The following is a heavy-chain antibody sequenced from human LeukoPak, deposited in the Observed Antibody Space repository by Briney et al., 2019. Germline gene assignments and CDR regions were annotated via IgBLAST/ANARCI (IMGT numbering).Heavy chain of an antibody. CDR1: GFTVSANH. CDR3: AKRLAMTGTYHFDY. CDR2: ISGTGGTT. V-gene: IGHV3-23*01. Sequence: GGSLRLSCAAFGFTVSANHISWVRQAPGKGLEWVSRISGTGGTTFYADSVKGRFTISRDNSKNTLYLQMNSLRAEDTAVYYCAKRLAMTGTYHFDYWGQGTLVTVSS. J-gene: IGHJ4*02. D-gene: IGHD6-19*01.